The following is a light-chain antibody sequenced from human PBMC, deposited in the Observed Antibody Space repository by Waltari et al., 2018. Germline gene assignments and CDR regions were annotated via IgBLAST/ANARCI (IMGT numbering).Light chain of an antibody. CDR1: SLRTSY. CDR3: SSRNGRADQVV. J-gene: IGLJ3*02. Sequence: SSELTQDPGVSVALGQTFTITCQGDSLRTSYATWYQLKPGQAPVLVIYGKDKRPSGIPDRISGYSSGTTSSLTIPGAQAEDEADYYCSSRNGRADQVVFAGGTKVTVL. CDR2: GKD. V-gene: IGLV3-19*01.